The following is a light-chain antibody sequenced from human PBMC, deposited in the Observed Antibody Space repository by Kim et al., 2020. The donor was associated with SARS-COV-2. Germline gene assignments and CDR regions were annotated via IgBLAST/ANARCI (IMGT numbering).Light chain of an antibody. CDR3: NSWDSNDNVV. Sequence: SYELTQDPAVSVALGQTVRITCQGDSLRSYYATWYQQKPGQAPILVIYGKNNRPSGIPDRFSGSSSGNTASLTITGTQAGDEADYYCNSWDSNDNVVFGG. J-gene: IGLJ2*01. CDR1: SLRSYY. CDR2: GKN. V-gene: IGLV3-19*01.